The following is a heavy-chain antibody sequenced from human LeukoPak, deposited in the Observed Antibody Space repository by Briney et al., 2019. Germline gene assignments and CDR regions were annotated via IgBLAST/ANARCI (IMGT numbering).Heavy chain of an antibody. CDR1: GFTAEDCT. CDR3: AKGVYYDFWTGRFDS. V-gene: IGHV3-9*02. CDR2: FSWNSGRI. J-gene: IGHJ4*02. D-gene: IGHD3/OR15-3a*01. Sequence: PGRSLRFSRASGGFTAEDCTMHLVQQAAGDRLEWVSSFSWNSGRIGYADSVKGRFIISRDNDKNSLYLQMNSLRVEDMALYYCAKGVYYDFWTGRFDSWGQGTLVSVSS.